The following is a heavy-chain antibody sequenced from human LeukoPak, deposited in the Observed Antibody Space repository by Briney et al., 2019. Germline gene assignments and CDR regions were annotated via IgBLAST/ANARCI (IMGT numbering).Heavy chain of an antibody. J-gene: IGHJ4*02. CDR1: GDSINSHSYY. Sequence: SETLSLTCAVSGDSINSHSYYWGWIRQPPGKGLEWIGSVYYDGTSYSNPSLKSRVAVFVDTSRDQFSLDLSFVTAADTALYYCVRHISTNTGYFDSCGQGTLVSVSS. V-gene: IGHV4-39*01. CDR3: VRHISTNTGYFDS. D-gene: IGHD5-24*01. CDR2: VYYDGTS.